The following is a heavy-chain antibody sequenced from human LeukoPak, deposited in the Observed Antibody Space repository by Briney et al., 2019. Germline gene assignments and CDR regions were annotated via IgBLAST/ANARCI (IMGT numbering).Heavy chain of an antibody. CDR3: ASDIGD. CDR1: GFTLSSYW. V-gene: IGHV3-74*01. J-gene: IGHJ4*02. Sequence: GGSLRLSCVAFGFTLSSYWMHWVRRAPGKGLVWVSRINSDGSITTYADSVKGRFTISRDNAKNTLYLQMNSLRAEDTAVYYCASDIGDWGQGTLVTVSS. CDR2: INSDGSIT. D-gene: IGHD3-10*01.